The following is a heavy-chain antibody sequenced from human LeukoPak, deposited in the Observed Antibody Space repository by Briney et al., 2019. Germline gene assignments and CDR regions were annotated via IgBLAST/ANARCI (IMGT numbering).Heavy chain of an antibody. CDR2: ISYDGSNK. CDR3: ARFYGSGNYYNSDY. J-gene: IGHJ4*02. D-gene: IGHD3-10*01. CDR1: GFTFSSYG. V-gene: IGHV3-30*03. Sequence: GGSLRLSCAASGFTFSSYGMHWVRQAPGKGLEWVAVISYDGSNKYYADSVKGRFTISRDNSKNTLYLQMNSLRAEDTAVYYCARFYGSGNYYNSDYWGQGTLVTVSS.